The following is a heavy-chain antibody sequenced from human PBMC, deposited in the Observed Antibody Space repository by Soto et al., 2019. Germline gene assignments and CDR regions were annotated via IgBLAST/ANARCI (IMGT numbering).Heavy chain of an antibody. CDR3: ARDRVTVVRFFDWDYGMDV. J-gene: IGHJ6*02. CDR2: ISAYNGNT. V-gene: IGHV1-18*01. D-gene: IGHD3-9*01. Sequence: ASVKVSCKASGYTFTSYGISWVRQAPGQGLEWMGWISAYNGNTNYAQKVQGTVTMTTDTSTSTAYMELNSLRAEDTAIYYCARDRVTVVRFFDWDYGMDVWGQGTTVTVSS. CDR1: GYTFTSYG.